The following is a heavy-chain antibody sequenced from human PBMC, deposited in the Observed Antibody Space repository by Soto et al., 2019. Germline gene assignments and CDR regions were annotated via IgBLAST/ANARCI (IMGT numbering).Heavy chain of an antibody. CDR1: GGIFTRYD. CDR2: IIPIFGTA. CDR3: AINEGRDVSTFDY. J-gene: IGHJ4*02. V-gene: IGHV1-69*01. D-gene: IGHD3-10*02. Sequence: QVQLVQSGAEVKTPGSSVKVSCKASGGIFTRYDIRWVRQAPGQGLEWMGAIIPIFGTANYAQKFQGRVTITADATTSTAYMELSSLRSEDTAMYYCAINEGRDVSTFDYVGQGTLVTVSS.